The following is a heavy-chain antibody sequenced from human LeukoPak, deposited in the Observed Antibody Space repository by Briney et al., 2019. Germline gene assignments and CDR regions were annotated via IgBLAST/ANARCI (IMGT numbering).Heavy chain of an antibody. CDR2: IDWKGRPT. J-gene: IGHJ4*02. V-gene: IGHV3-20*04. D-gene: IGHD3-16*01. Sequence: GGSLRLSCAASGFSFDDYDMAWLRQAPGKGLEWVSDIDWKGRPTSYADSVKGRFTISRDNAQKSLYLQMDSLRAEDTALYYCAKIPQVATYTVPNFDFWGQGTLVTVSS. CDR3: AKIPQVATYTVPNFDF. CDR1: GFSFDDYD.